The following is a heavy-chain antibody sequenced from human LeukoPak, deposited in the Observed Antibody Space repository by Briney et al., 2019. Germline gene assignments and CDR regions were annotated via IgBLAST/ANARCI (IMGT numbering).Heavy chain of an antibody. D-gene: IGHD3-10*01. CDR1: GFTFSTYG. J-gene: IGHJ5*02. Sequence: GGSLRLSCAASGFTFSTYGMNWVRQAPGKGLEWVSAISSSGDSTWYADSVKGRFTISRDNSKNTLYLQMNSLRAEDTAIYYCARPLMYYYGSETYFWFDPWGQGTLVTVSS. V-gene: IGHV3-23*01. CDR2: ISSSGDST. CDR3: ARPLMYYYGSETYFWFDP.